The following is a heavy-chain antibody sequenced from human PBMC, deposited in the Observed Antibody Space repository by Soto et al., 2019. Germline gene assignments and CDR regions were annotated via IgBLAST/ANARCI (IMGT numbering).Heavy chain of an antibody. Sequence: WETLSLTCAVYGGSFSGYYWSWIRQPPGKGLEWIGEINHSGSTNYNPSLKSRVTISVDTSKNQFSLKLSSVTAADTAVYYCLLLWFEGDYYGMDVWGQGTTVTVSS. CDR1: GGSFSGYY. D-gene: IGHD3-10*01. CDR2: INHSGST. CDR3: LLLWFEGDYYGMDV. J-gene: IGHJ6*02. V-gene: IGHV4-34*01.